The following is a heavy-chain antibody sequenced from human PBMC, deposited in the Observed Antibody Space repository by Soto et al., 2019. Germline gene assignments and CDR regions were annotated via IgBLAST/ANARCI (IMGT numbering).Heavy chain of an antibody. CDR1: GFSFSDYF. D-gene: IGHD3-10*01. CDR3: ARDNSQIFGTRAASSCTHL. J-gene: IGHJ6*02. V-gene: IGHV1-46*01. Sequence: ASVKVSCKASGFSFSDYFMHWVRQAPGQGLEWMGIINPSGDSRNYAQKFQGRVTITRDTSTSTVYMDLSSLRYEDTAVYYCARDNSQIFGTRAASSCTHLWGQGPSVTGSS. CDR2: INPSGDSR.